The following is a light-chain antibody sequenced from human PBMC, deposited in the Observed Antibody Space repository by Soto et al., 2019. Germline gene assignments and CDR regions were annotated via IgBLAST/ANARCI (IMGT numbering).Light chain of an antibody. Sequence: ETLLTQSPGTLSLSPGERATLSCRASQSVSANYLAWYHQKPGQAPRLLIYGVSSRASGIPDRFFGSGSGTDFTLTINRLEPEDFAVYYCQQYANSPITFGQGTRLEIK. CDR2: GVS. CDR3: QQYANSPIT. CDR1: QSVSANY. J-gene: IGKJ5*01. V-gene: IGKV3-20*01.